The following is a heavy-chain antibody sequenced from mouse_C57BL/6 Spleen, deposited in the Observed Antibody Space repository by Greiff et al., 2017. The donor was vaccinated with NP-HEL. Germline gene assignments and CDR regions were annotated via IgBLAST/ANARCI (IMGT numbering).Heavy chain of an antibody. J-gene: IGHJ2*01. CDR2: INPYNGGT. CDR1: GYTFTDYY. Sequence: VQLQQSGPVLVKPGASVKMSCKASGYTFTDYYMNWVKQSHGKSLEWIGVINPYNGGTSYNQKVKGTATLTVDKSSSTAYMELNSLTSEDSAVYYCARRDNDYWGQGTTLTVSS. V-gene: IGHV1-19*01. CDR3: ARRDNDY. D-gene: IGHD1-3*01.